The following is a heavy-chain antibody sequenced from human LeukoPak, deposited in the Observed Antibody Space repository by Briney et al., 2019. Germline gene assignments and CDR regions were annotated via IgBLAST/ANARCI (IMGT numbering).Heavy chain of an antibody. CDR2: IWYDGYNK. CDR1: GFTFSDYG. CDR3: AGSSGNYYFDY. Sequence: GGSLRLSCTASGFTFSDYGMHWVRQAPGKGLEWVAIIWYDGYNKYYADSVRGRFTISRDNSKNTLYLQMNNLRAEDTAVYYCAGSSGNYYFDYWGQGTLVTVSS. V-gene: IGHV3-33*01. J-gene: IGHJ4*02. D-gene: IGHD6-25*01.